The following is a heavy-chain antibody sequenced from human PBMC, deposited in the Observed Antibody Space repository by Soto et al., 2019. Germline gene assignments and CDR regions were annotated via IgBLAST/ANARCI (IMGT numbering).Heavy chain of an antibody. D-gene: IGHD6-19*01. Sequence: DVQLLESGGGLVQPGGSLTLSCAASRFIFSDYAMNWVRQAPGKGLECVSSIGGGNTDRYYADSVKGRCSIARNNSKNTIYIQMNSLRDGDTAVDYGAKDAVSYNRKSDWFDSWGQGTLVTVSS. CDR3: AKDAVSYNRKSDWFDS. CDR2: IGGGNTDR. V-gene: IGHV3-23*01. CDR1: RFIFSDYA. J-gene: IGHJ5*01.